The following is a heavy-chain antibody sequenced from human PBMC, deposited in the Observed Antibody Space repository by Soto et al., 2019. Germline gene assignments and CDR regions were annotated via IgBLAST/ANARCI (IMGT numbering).Heavy chain of an antibody. CDR3: ARLPLSGDYVEFGFDY. CDR2: VFYSVST. CDR1: GGSISSGDYY. Sequence: QVQLQESGPGLVKPSQTLSLTCTVSGGSISSGDYYWSWIRQPPGKGLEWIGYVFYSVSTHYNPSLKSRVTISADTSKSQFFLNMSSVAAADTAVYYCARLPLSGDYVEFGFDYWGQGTLVTVSS. J-gene: IGHJ4*02. D-gene: IGHD4-17*01. V-gene: IGHV4-30-4*01.